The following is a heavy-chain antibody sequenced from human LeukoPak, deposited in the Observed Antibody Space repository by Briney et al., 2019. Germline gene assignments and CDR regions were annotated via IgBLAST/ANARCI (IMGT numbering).Heavy chain of an antibody. Sequence: PSETLSLTCIVSGGSISTYYWSWIRQPAGKGLEWIGRIYTSGSTNYTNYNPSLKSRVTMSADTSKNHFSLKLSSVTAVDTAVYYCARDWDLGDCSGGDCTHDAFGIWGQGTMVTVSS. CDR3: ARDWDLGDCSGGDCTHDAFGI. CDR2: IYTSGSTNYT. D-gene: IGHD2-15*01. V-gene: IGHV4-4*07. J-gene: IGHJ3*02. CDR1: GGSISTYY.